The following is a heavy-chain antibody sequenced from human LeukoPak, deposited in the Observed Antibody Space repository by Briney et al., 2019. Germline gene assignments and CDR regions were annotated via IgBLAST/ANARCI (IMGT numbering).Heavy chain of an antibody. CDR2: IIPIFGTA. V-gene: IGHV1-69*05. Sequence: SVKVSCKASEGTFSSYAISWVRQAPGQGLEWMGGIIPIFGTANYAQKFQGRVTITTDESTSTAYMELSSLRSEDTAVYYCARVNIQLWAYHYYFDYWGQGTLVTVSS. CDR3: ARVNIQLWAYHYYFDY. CDR1: EGTFSSYA. D-gene: IGHD5-18*01. J-gene: IGHJ4*02.